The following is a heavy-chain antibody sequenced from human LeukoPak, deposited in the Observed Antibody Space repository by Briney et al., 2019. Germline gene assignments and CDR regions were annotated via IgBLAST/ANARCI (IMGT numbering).Heavy chain of an antibody. V-gene: IGHV3-9*01. CDR1: GFTFDDYA. CDR2: ISWNSGSI. D-gene: IGHD3-10*01. J-gene: IGHJ4*02. Sequence: GRSLRLSYAASGFTFDDYAMHWVRQAPGKGLEWVSGISWNSGSIGYADSVKGRFTISRDNAKNSLYLQMNSLRAEDTALYYCAKGPYGSGSYPLDYWGQGTLVTVSS. CDR3: AKGPYGSGSYPLDY.